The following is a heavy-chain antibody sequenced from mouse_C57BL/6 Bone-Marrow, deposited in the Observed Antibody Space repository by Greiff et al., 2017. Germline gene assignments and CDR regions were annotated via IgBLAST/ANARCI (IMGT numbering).Heavy chain of an antibody. CDR1: GYTFTSYW. J-gene: IGHJ3*01. CDR3: ARDTGRAWFAY. D-gene: IGHD3-2*02. CDR2: IDPSDSYT. Sequence: VQLQQPGAELVRPGTSVKLSCKASGYTFTSYWMHWVKQRPGQGLEWIGVIDPSDSYTNYHQKFKGKATLTVDTSSSTAYMQLSSLTSEDSAVXDCARDTGRAWFAYWGQGTLVTVSA. V-gene: IGHV1-59*01.